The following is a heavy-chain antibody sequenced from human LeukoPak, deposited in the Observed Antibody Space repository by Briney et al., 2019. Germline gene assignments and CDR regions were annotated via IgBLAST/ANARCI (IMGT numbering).Heavy chain of an antibody. D-gene: IGHD3-22*01. CDR2: IYSGGST. CDR1: GFTFSSYA. V-gene: IGHV3-53*01. Sequence: GGSLRLSCAASGFTFSSYAMSWVRQAPGKGLEWVSVIYSGGSTYYADSVKGRFTISRDNSKNTLYLQMNSLRAEDTAVYYCARDGSYYYDSSGYRENDAFDIWGQGTMVTVSS. CDR3: ARDGSYYYDSSGYRENDAFDI. J-gene: IGHJ3*02.